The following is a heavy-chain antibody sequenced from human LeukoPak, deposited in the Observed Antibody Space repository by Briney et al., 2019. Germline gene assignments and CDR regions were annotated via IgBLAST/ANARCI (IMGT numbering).Heavy chain of an antibody. CDR1: GGSISSYY. Sequence: SETLSLTCTVSGGSISSYYWSWLRQPPGKGLEWIGYIYYSGSTNYNPSLKSRVTISVDTSKNQFSLKLSSVTAADTAVYYCARGLLDGYTHPAAFDIWGQGTMVTVSS. J-gene: IGHJ3*02. CDR3: ARGLLDGYTHPAAFDI. D-gene: IGHD5-24*01. V-gene: IGHV4-59*01. CDR2: IYYSGST.